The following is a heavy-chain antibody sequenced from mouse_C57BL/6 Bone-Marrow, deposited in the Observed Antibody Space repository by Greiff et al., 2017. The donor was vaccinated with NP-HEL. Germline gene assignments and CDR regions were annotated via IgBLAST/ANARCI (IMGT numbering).Heavy chain of an antibody. D-gene: IGHD2-1*01. CDR3: ARDRSYYGNYVDFDY. J-gene: IGHJ2*01. V-gene: IGHV5-4*01. CDR2: ISDGGSYT. CDR1: GFTFSSYA. Sequence: EVKVEESGGGLVKPGGSLKLSCAASGFTFSSYAMSWVRQTPEKRLEWVATISDGGSYTYYPDNVKGRFTISRDNAKNNLYLQMSHLKSEDTAMYYCARDRSYYGNYVDFDYWGQGTTLTVSS.